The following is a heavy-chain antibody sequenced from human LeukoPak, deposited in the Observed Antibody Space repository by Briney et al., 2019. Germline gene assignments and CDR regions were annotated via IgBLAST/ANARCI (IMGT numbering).Heavy chain of an antibody. Sequence: GGSLRLSCAASGFTFSSYSMNWVRQAPGKGLEWVSSISSSSSYIYYADSVKGRFTISRDNAKNSLYLQMNSLRAEDTAVYYCARGYCSCGSCYFNYFDYWGQGTLVTVSS. CDR1: GFTFSSYS. V-gene: IGHV3-21*01. J-gene: IGHJ4*02. CDR3: ARGYCSCGSCYFNYFDY. CDR2: ISSSSSYI. D-gene: IGHD2-15*01.